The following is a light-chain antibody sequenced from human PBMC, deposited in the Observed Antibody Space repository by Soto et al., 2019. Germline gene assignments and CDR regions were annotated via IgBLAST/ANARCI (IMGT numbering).Light chain of an antibody. Sequence: IQLTQSHSFLFSSLGDRVTITCRASQGISSYLAWYQQKPGKAPKLLIYAASTLQSGVPSRFSGSGSGTEFTLTISSLQTDDFSTYYCQQYESYSTWTFGQGTKVDIK. CDR2: AAS. CDR1: QGISSY. CDR3: QQYESYSTWT. V-gene: IGKV1-9*01. J-gene: IGKJ1*01.